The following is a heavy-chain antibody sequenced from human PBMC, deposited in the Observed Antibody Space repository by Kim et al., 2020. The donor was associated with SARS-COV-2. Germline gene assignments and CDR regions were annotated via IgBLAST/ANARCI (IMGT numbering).Heavy chain of an antibody. V-gene: IGHV4-59*08. J-gene: IGHJ4*02. CDR1: GGSISSYY. CDR2: TYYSGST. Sequence: SETLSLTCTVSGGSISSYYWSWIRQPPGKGLEWIGYTYYSGSTTYNPSLKSRVTISVDTSKNQFSLKLSSVTAADTAVYYCARLGVYGGNSGFYFDYWGQGTLVTVSS. CDR3: ARLGVYGGNSGFYFDY. D-gene: IGHD2-21*02.